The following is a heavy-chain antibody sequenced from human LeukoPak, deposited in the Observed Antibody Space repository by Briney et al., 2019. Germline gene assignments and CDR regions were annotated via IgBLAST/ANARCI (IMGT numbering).Heavy chain of an antibody. CDR2: ISSSSSTI. J-gene: IGHJ4*02. V-gene: IGHV3-48*01. Sequence: PGGSLRLSCAASGFTFSSYSMNWVRQAPGKGLEWVSYISSSSSTIYYADSVKGRFTISRDNAKNSLYLQMNSLRAEDTAVYYCARDVKLGYSSSSGPHWGQGTLVTVSS. CDR3: ARDVKLGYSSSSGPH. D-gene: IGHD6-6*01. CDR1: GFTFSSYS.